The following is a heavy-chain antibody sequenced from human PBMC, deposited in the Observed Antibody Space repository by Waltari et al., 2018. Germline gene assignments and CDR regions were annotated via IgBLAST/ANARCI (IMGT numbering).Heavy chain of an antibody. CDR3: ARRGGIVTPLDV. CDR1: GLSFSSYD. J-gene: IGHJ6*03. D-gene: IGHD1-26*01. CDR2: ISSGITI. V-gene: IGHV3-48*03. Sequence: EVQLVESGGGLAQPGGSLRLAGAASGLSFSSYDMMWVRQAPGKGLESVSYISSGITIYYADSVKGRFTISRDNARNSLFLQMTSLRVEDTAVYYCARRGGIVTPLDVWGKGTTVTVSS.